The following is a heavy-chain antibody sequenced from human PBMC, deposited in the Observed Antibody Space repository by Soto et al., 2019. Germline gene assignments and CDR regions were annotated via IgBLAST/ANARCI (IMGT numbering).Heavy chain of an antibody. V-gene: IGHV1-3*01. J-gene: IGHJ5*02. D-gene: IGHD2-2*01. CDR3: AGSYCSSTSCRNWFDP. CDR2: INAGNGNT. Sequence: ASVKVSCKASGYTFTSYAMHWVRQAPGQRLEWMGWINAGNGNTKYSQKFQGRVTITRDTSASTAYMELSSLRSEDTAVYYCAGSYCSSTSCRNWFDPWGQGTLVTVS. CDR1: GYTFTSYA.